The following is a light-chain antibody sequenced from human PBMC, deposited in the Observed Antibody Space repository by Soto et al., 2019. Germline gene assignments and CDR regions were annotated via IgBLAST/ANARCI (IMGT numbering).Light chain of an antibody. Sequence: EIVMTQSPATLSVSPGERATLSCRASQSVSRNLAWYQQKPGQAPRLLIYGASTRATGVPARFSGSGSGTEFTLAISSLQSEDFAVYYCQQYNEWPLYTFGQGTKLKIK. CDR2: GAS. CDR1: QSVSRN. CDR3: QQYNEWPLYT. V-gene: IGKV3D-15*01. J-gene: IGKJ2*01.